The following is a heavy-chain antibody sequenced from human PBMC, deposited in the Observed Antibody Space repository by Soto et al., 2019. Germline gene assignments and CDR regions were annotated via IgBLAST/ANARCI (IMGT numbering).Heavy chain of an antibody. CDR1: GFTFSGSA. J-gene: IGHJ6*02. CDR3: TRLKDTAMVTLNYYYYYGMDV. Sequence: HPGGSLRLSCAASGFTFSGSAMHWVRQASGKGLEWVGRIRSKANSYATAYAASVKGRFTISRDDSKNTAYLQMNSLKTEDTAVYYCTRLKDTAMVTLNYYYYYGMDVWGQGTTVTVSS. D-gene: IGHD5-18*01. V-gene: IGHV3-73*01. CDR2: IRSKANSYAT.